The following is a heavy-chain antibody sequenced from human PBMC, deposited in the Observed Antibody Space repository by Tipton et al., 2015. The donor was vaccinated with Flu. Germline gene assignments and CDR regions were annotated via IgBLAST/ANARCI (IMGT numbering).Heavy chain of an antibody. D-gene: IGHD1-26*01. CDR2: ISYDGSNK. Sequence: LSLTCAASGFTFSSYAMHWVRQAPGKGLERVAVISYDGSNKYYADSVKGRFTISRDNSKNTLYLQMNSLRAEDTAVYYCARDPVGATTYYFDYWGQGTLVTVSS. CDR1: GFTFSSYA. V-gene: IGHV3-30*04. J-gene: IGHJ4*02. CDR3: ARDPVGATTYYFDY.